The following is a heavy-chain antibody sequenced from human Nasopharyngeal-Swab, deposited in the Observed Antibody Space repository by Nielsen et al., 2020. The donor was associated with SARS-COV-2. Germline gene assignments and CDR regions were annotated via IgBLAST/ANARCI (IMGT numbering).Heavy chain of an antibody. CDR2: IKSKTDGGTT. V-gene: IGHV3-15*01. J-gene: IGHJ4*02. CDR3: TTLLWFGDGLPHY. D-gene: IGHD3-10*01. Sequence: VRQAPGKGPEWVGRIKSKTDGGTTDYAAPVKGRFTISRDDSKNTLYLQMNSLKTEDTAVYYCTTLLWFGDGLPHYWGQGTLVTVSS.